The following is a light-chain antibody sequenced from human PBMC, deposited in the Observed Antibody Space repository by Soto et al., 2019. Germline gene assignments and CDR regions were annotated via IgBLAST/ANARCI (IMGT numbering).Light chain of an antibody. CDR2: ATS. V-gene: IGKV3-20*01. J-gene: IGKJ1*01. Sequence: ELVLTQSPGTLSLSPGDSAALSCKASQIGSGNYLSWYQQKSGQAPRPLIYATSTRAPGIPDRFSGSGSGTDFTLTITRLEPEDFAVYYCQRFGTSPPWTFGQGTKVDIK. CDR3: QRFGTSPPWT. CDR1: QIGSGNY.